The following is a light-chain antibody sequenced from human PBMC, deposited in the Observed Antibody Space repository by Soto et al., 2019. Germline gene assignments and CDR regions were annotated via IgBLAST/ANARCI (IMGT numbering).Light chain of an antibody. Sequence: IVMPQSPATLSVSPGEGATLSCRASETISRDLAWYQKKPGQSPRLLIFGAFTRATGVPVRFSGSGSGTEFTLTVSSLQSEDVAVYFCQQYNKWPLTFGGGTRVEIK. CDR1: ETISRD. CDR2: GAF. CDR3: QQYNKWPLT. V-gene: IGKV3D-15*01. J-gene: IGKJ4*01.